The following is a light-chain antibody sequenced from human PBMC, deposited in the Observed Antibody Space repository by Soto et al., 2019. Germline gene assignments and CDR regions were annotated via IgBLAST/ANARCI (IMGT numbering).Light chain of an antibody. Sequence: EIVLTQSPGTLSLSPGERATLSCRASQSVSSSYLAWYQQKPGQAPRLLIYGASSRATGIPDRFSGSRSGTEFTLTISSLQSEDFAVYYCQQYNNWPPITFGPGTRREIK. CDR2: GAS. J-gene: IGKJ5*01. CDR3: QQYNNWPPIT. CDR1: QSVSSSY. V-gene: IGKV3-20*01.